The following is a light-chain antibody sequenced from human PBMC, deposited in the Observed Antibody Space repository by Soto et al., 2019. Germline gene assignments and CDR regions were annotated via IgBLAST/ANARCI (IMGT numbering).Light chain of an antibody. CDR3: QSYDNSLSGLV. CDR2: ANS. Sequence: QSALTQPPSVSGAPGQGVTITCTGSSSNIGAGYDVQWYQQLPGTAPRLLIHANSNRPSGVPDRLSGSKSGTSGSLAITGLQAEDEGDYYCQSYDNSLSGLVVGGGTKVTVL. CDR1: SSNIGAGYD. J-gene: IGLJ3*02. V-gene: IGLV1-40*01.